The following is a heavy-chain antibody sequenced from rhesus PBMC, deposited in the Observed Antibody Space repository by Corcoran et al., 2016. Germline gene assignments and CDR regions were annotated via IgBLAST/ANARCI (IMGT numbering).Heavy chain of an antibody. V-gene: IGHV4-127*01. J-gene: IGHJ4*01. D-gene: IGHD6-43*01. CDR1: GYSISSGYG. CDR3: ARLSRGSSSRLRYFDY. Sequence: QVQLQESGPGLVKPSETLSLTCAGSGYSISSGYGGSWIRQPPGKGLEWMGDNGGGSGSTNYNPSLKCRVTISKDTSKNQFSLKLGSVAAADTAVYYCARLSRGSSSRLRYFDYWGQGVLVTVSS. CDR2: NGGGSGST.